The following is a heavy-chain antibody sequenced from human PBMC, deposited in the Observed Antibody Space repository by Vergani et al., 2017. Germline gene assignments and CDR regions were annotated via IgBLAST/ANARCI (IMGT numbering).Heavy chain of an antibody. CDR2: IYHSGST. Sequence: QVQLQESGPGLVKPSETLSLTCAVSGYSISSGYYWGWIRQPPGKGLGWIGSIYHSGSTYYNPSLKSRVTISVDTSKNQFSLKLSSVTAADTAVYYCARRCSSTSCYDYWGQGTLVTVSS. CDR3: ARRCSSTSCYDY. V-gene: IGHV4-38-2*01. J-gene: IGHJ4*02. CDR1: GYSISSGYY. D-gene: IGHD2-2*01.